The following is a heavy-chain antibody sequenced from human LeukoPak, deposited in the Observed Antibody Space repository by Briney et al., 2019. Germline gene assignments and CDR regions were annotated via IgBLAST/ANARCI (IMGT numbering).Heavy chain of an antibody. J-gene: IGHJ4*02. CDR1: GFTLSSYS. CDR2: IRGGSSTI. D-gene: IGHD6-19*01. V-gene: IGHV3-48*01. Sequence: GGSLRPSCAASGFTLSSYSMNWVRQAPGKGLGWVSYIRGGSSTIYNADSVKGRFTISRDNAKNLLYLLMDTLRAEDTAVYYCARVGSNQWLDYWGQGTLVTVSS. CDR3: ARVGSNQWLDY.